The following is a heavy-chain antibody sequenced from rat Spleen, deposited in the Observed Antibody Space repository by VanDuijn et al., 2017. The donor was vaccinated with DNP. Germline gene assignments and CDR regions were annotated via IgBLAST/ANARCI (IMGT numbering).Heavy chain of an antibody. Sequence: QVQLRESGPVLVQASETLSLTCTVSGFSLTTYHVSWVRQSPGKGLEWMGIIWGDGNTDYNSALKSRLSINRDTSKSQVFLKMNSLQTDDTAIYYCTRESWGYVMDAWGQGASVTVSS. J-gene: IGHJ4*01. CDR3: TRESWGYVMDA. CDR1: GFSLTTYH. D-gene: IGHD1-7*01. V-gene: IGHV2S75*01. CDR2: IWGDGNT.